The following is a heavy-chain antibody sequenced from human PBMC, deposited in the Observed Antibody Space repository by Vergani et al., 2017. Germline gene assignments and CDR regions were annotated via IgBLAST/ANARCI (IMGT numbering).Heavy chain of an antibody. CDR3: AKVYDSSGYEGDDFDY. CDR2: ISGSGGST. Sequence: EVQLLESGGGLVQPGGSLRLSCAASGFTFSSYAMSWVRQAPGKGLEWVSAISGSGGSTYYADSVKGRFTISRDNSKNTLYLQMNSLRAEDTAVYYCAKVYDSSGYEGDDFDYWGQGTLVTVSS. V-gene: IGHV3-23*01. D-gene: IGHD3-22*01. J-gene: IGHJ4*02. CDR1: GFTFSSYA.